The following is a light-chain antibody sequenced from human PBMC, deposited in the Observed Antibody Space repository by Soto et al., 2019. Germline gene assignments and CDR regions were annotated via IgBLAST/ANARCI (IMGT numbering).Light chain of an antibody. J-gene: IGKJ2*01. CDR2: LGS. CDR1: QSLLHSNGYNY. Sequence: DIVMTQSPLSLPVTPGEPASISCRSTQSLLHSNGYNYLDWYLQKPGQSPQLLIYLGSNRASGVPDRFTGSGSGTDFTLKISRVEADDVGVYYCSQGTHWPHTFGQGTKLEIK. CDR3: SQGTHWPHT. V-gene: IGKV2-28*01.